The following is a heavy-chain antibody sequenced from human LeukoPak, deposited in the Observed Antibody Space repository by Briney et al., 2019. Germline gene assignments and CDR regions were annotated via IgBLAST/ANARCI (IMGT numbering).Heavy chain of an antibody. J-gene: IGHJ4*02. D-gene: IGHD3-10*01. V-gene: IGHV4-34*01. Sequence: SETLSLTCAVYGGSFSGYYWSWIRQPPGKGLEWVGEINHSGSTNYNPSLKSRVTISVDTSKNQFSLKLSSVTAADTAVYYCATLWFGELLYDYWGQGTLVTVSS. CDR3: ATLWFGELLYDY. CDR2: INHSGST. CDR1: GGSFSGYY.